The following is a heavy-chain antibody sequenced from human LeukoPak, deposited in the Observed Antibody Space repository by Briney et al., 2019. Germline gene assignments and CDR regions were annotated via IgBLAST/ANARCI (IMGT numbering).Heavy chain of an antibody. V-gene: IGHV3-48*03. D-gene: IGHD3-16*02. CDR1: GFTFSSYA. Sequence: GGSLRLSCAASGFTFSSYAMHWVRQAPGKGLEWVSDISSSDSTIYYTDSVKGRFTISRDNAKSSLYLEMNSLRAEDTAVYYCARDSVWGSYRYTDYWGQGTLVTVSS. CDR2: ISSSDSTI. CDR3: ARDSVWGSYRYTDY. J-gene: IGHJ4*02.